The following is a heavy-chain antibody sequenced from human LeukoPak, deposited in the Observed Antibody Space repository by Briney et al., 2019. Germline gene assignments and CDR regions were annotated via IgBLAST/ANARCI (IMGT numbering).Heavy chain of an antibody. CDR1: GGSISSGDYY. J-gene: IGHJ4*02. Sequence: PSQTLPLTCTVSGGSISSGDYYWSWIRQPPGKGLEWIGYIYYSGSTYYNPSLKSRVTISVDTSKNQFSLKLSSVTAADTAVYYCARAVYDYVWGSYRLGFDYWGQGTLVTVSS. D-gene: IGHD3-16*02. CDR2: IYYSGST. V-gene: IGHV4-30-4*01. CDR3: ARAVYDYVWGSYRLGFDY.